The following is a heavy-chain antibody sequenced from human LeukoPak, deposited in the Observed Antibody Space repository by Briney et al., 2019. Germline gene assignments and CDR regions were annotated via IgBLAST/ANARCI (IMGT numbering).Heavy chain of an antibody. Sequence: PSETLSLTCTVSGYSISSGFYWGWIRQPPGKGLEWIGSIYHSGSTYYNPSLKSRVTISVDTSKNQFSLKLSSVTAADTAVYYCARESITSSVLDYWGQGTLVTVSS. J-gene: IGHJ4*02. D-gene: IGHD3-22*01. CDR3: ARESITSSVLDY. V-gene: IGHV4-38-2*02. CDR2: IYHSGST. CDR1: GYSISSGFY.